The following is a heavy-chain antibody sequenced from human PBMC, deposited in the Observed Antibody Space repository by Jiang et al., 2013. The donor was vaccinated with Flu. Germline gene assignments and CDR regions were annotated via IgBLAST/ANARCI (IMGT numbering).Heavy chain of an antibody. CDR3: ARVPVNDLRFDP. Sequence: GPGLVKPSETLSLTCTVSGGSISSYYWSWIRQPPGKGLEWIGYIYYSGSTNYNPSLKSRVTISVDTSKNQFSLKLSSVTAADTAVYYCARVPVNDLRFDPWGQGTLVTVSS. V-gene: IGHV4-59*01. CDR2: IYYSGST. CDR1: GGSISSYY. J-gene: IGHJ5*02. D-gene: IGHD2-8*01.